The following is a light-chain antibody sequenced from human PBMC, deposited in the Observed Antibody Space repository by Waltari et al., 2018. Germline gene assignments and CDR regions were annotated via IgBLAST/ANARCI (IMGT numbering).Light chain of an antibody. V-gene: IGKV1-39*01. CDR2: AAS. Sequence: DIQMTPSPSSLSASVGDRVTIHCRASQTISRYLNWYQQKPGKATNLLIYAASSVQGGVPSRFSGSGSGRDFTLIITSLQPEDFATYYCQQTYSFTRTFGQGTKVEIK. CDR1: QTISRY. CDR3: QQTYSFTRT. J-gene: IGKJ1*01.